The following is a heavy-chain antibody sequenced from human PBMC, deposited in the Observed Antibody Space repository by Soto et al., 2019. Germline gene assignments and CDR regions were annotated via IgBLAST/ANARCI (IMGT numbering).Heavy chain of an antibody. V-gene: IGHV4-61*08. J-gene: IGHJ4*02. CDR2: IYYSGST. Sequence: SETLSLTCAVSGGSISSGGYSWSWIRQPPGKGLEWIGYIYYSGSTNYNPSLKSRVTISVDTSKNQFSLKLSSVTAADTAVYYCARGNYYDSSGYYDYWGQGTLVTVSS. CDR3: ARGNYYDSSGYYDY. CDR1: GGSISSGGYS. D-gene: IGHD3-22*01.